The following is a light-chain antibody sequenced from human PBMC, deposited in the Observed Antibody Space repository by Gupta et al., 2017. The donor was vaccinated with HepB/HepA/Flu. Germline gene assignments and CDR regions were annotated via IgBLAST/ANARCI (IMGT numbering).Light chain of an antibody. Sequence: SYVLTQPPPLSVAPGKTARITCGGNNIGSKSVNWYQQKPGQAPVMVVYDDSDRPSGIPERFSGSNSGNTATLIISRVEAGDEADYYCQVWDSSSDHRVFGGGTKLTVL. CDR3: QVWDSSSDHRV. V-gene: IGLV3-21*03. CDR1: NIGSKS. J-gene: IGLJ3*02. CDR2: DDS.